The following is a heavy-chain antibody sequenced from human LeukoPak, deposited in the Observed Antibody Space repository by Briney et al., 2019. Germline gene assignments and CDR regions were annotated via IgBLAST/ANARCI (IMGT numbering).Heavy chain of an antibody. CDR1: GFTVSSNY. J-gene: IGHJ3*02. Sequence: GGSLRLSCAASGFTVSSNYMSWVRQAPGKGLEWVSVIYSGGSTYYADSVKGRFTISRDNSKNTLYLQMNSLRAEDTAVYYCARDLPSSLFAFDIWGQGTMVTVSS. V-gene: IGHV3-53*01. D-gene: IGHD6-13*01. CDR3: ARDLPSSLFAFDI. CDR2: IYSGGST.